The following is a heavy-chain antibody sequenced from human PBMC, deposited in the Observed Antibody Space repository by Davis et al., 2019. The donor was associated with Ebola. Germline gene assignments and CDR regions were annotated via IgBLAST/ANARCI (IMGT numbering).Heavy chain of an antibody. V-gene: IGHV4-59*03. J-gene: IGHJ4*02. CDR1: GVSISRHD. Sequence: PSETLSLTCTVSGVSISRHDWRWIRQPPGKRLEWFGSIYYTGNAYYNSSLASRATISVDTSKNQFSLKLTSVTAADTAMYCCSARGSSVWDQGTLVTVSS. CDR3: SARGSSV. D-gene: IGHD3-10*01. CDR2: IYYTGNA.